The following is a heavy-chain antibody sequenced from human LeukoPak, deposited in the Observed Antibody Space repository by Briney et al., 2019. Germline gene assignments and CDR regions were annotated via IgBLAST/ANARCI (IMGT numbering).Heavy chain of an antibody. CDR1: GGSFSGYY. CDR2: INHSGST. J-gene: IGHJ4*02. Sequence: PSETLSLTCAVYGGSFSGYYWSWIRQPPVKVLEWIGEINHSGSTNYNPSLKSRVTISVDTSKNQFSLKLSSVTAADTAVYYCARGDRAPPDFDYRGQGTLVTVSS. CDR3: ARGDRAPPDFDY. V-gene: IGHV4-34*01.